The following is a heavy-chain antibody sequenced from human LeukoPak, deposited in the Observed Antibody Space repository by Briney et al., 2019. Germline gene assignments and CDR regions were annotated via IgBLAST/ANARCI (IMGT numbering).Heavy chain of an antibody. CDR2: IWYDGSNK. Sequence: GGSLRLSCAASGFTFSSYGMHWVRQAPGKGLEWVAVIWYDGSNKYYADSVKGRFTISRDNSKNTLYLQMNSLRAEDTAVYYCAKSFISSSSPWFDPWGQGTLVTVSS. CDR1: GFTFSSYG. V-gene: IGHV3-33*06. D-gene: IGHD6-6*01. CDR3: AKSFISSSSPWFDP. J-gene: IGHJ5*02.